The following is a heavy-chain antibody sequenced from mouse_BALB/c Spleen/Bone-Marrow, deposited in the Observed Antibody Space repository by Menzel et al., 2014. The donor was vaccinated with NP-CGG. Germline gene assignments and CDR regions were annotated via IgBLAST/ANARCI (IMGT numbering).Heavy chain of an antibody. Sequence: VQLQQSGAELVKPGASVKLSCKASGYTFISYYMYWVKQRPGRGLEWIGEINPSNGGTNFNEKFKSKATLTVDKSSSTAYMQLSSLTFEDSAIYYCTRPYYGYVGYAYWGQGTQVTVSA. CDR1: GYTFISYY. CDR2: INPSNGGT. D-gene: IGHD1-2*01. V-gene: IGHV1S81*02. J-gene: IGHJ3*01. CDR3: TRPYYGYVGYAY.